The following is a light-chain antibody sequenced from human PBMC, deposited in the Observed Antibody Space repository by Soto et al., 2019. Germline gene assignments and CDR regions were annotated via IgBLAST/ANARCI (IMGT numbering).Light chain of an antibody. CDR3: QQYGSSSWT. J-gene: IGKJ1*01. CDR1: QSVSTSY. CDR2: GAS. V-gene: IGKV3-20*01. Sequence: IVLPQSPGTLSLSPGERATLSCRASQSVSTSYLAWYQQKPGQAPRLLIDGASSRATGIPDRLSGSGSGTDFTLTINRLEPEDFAVYYCQQYGSSSWTFGQGTKVEIK.